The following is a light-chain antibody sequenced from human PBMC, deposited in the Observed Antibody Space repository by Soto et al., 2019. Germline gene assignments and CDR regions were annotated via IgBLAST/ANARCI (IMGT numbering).Light chain of an antibody. Sequence: DLQLTQSPSSLSASVGDRFTITCRASQSIGTYLNWYQHKPGKAPNLLISAASNLQSGVPSRFSGSGSGTDFTLTISSMHPEDFATYYCQQSYSLPWTFGQGTNVEIK. CDR3: QQSYSLPWT. J-gene: IGKJ1*01. CDR1: QSIGTY. CDR2: AAS. V-gene: IGKV1-39*01.